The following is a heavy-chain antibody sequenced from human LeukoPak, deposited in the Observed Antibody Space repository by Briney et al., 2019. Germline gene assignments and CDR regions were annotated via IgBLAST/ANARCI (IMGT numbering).Heavy chain of an antibody. CDR1: GYTFTGYY. V-gene: IGHV1-2*02. CDR2: INPNSGGT. D-gene: IGHD6-13*01. CDR3: ARSAGAAAVFDY. J-gene: IGHJ4*02. Sequence: GASVKVSCEASGYTFTGYYMHWVRQAPGQGLEWMGWINPNSGGTNYAQKFQGRVTMTRDTSISTAYMELSRLRSDDTAVYYCARSAGAAAVFDYWGQGTLVTVSS.